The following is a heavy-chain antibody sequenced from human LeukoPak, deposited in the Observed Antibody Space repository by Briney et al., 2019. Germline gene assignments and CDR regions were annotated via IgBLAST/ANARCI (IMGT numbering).Heavy chain of an antibody. CDR2: IYTSGST. V-gene: IGHV4-4*07. CDR1: GGSISSYY. Sequence: SETLSLTCTVSGGSISSYYWSWIRQPAGKGLEWIGRIYTSGSTNYDPSLKSRVTISVDKSKNQFSLKLSSVTAADTAVYYCARDTGPSIYYYYMDVWGKGTTDTVSS. J-gene: IGHJ6*03. CDR3: ARDTGPSIYYYYMDV.